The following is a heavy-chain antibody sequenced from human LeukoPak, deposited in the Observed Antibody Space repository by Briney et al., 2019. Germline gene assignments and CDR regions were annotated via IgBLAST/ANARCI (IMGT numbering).Heavy chain of an antibody. CDR3: ASPYDFWSGRPDV. V-gene: IGHV4-38-2*01. CDR1: GYSISSGYY. D-gene: IGHD3-3*01. CDR2: IYYSGST. J-gene: IGHJ6*04. Sequence: SETLSLTCAVSGYSISSGYYWGWIRQPPGKGLEWIGSIYYSGSTYYNPSLKSRVTISVDTSKNQFSLKLSSVTAADTAVYYCASPYDFWSGRPDVWGKGTTVTVSS.